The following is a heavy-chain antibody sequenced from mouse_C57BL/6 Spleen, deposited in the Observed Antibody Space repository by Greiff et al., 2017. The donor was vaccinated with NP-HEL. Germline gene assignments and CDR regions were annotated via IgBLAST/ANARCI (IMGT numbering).Heavy chain of an antibody. CDR1: GYTFTSYW. V-gene: IGHV1-64*01. Sequence: QVQLQQSGAELVKPGASVKLSCKASGYTFTSYWMHWVKQRPGQGLEWIGMIHPNSGSTNYNEKFKSKATLTVDKSSSTAYMQLSSLTSEDSAVYYCARRGALTGPYFDYWGQGTTLTVSS. D-gene: IGHD4-1*01. CDR2: IHPNSGST. CDR3: ARRGALTGPYFDY. J-gene: IGHJ2*01.